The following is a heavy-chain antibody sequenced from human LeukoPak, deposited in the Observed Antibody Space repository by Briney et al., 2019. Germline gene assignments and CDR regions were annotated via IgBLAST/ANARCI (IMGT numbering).Heavy chain of an antibody. J-gene: IGHJ4*02. CDR3: ARAGRYFDWYRGAFDY. Sequence: SETLSLTCAVYGGSFSGYYWSWIRQPPGKGLEWIGEINHSGSTNYNPSLKSRVTISVDTSKSQFSLKLSSVTAADTAVYYCARAGRYFDWYRGAFDYWGQGTLVTVSS. CDR2: INHSGST. CDR1: GGSFSGYY. V-gene: IGHV4-34*01. D-gene: IGHD3-9*01.